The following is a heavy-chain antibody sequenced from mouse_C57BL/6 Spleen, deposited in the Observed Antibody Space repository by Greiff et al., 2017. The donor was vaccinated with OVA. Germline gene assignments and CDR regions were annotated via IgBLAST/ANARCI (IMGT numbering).Heavy chain of an antibody. J-gene: IGHJ3*01. V-gene: IGHV5-4*03. Sequence: EVKLEESGGGLVKPGGSLKLSCAASGFTFSSYALSWVRQTPEKRLEWVATISDGGSYTYYPDNVKGRFTISRDNAKNNLYLQMSHLKSEDTAMYYCARGGYKAWFAYWGQGTLVTVSA. CDR2: ISDGGSYT. D-gene: IGHD2-2*01. CDR3: ARGGYKAWFAY. CDR1: GFTFSSYA.